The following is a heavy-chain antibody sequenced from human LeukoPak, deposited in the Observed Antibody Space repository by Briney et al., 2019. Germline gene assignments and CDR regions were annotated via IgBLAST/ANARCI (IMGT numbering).Heavy chain of an antibody. CDR3: AREGSSGWYAFDY. CDR2: IYDSGST. Sequence: SETLSLTCTVSGGSISNYYWSWIRQPRGKGLEWIGDIYDSGSTNYNPSLKSRVTISVDTSKNQFSLKLSSVTAADTAVYYCAREGSSGWYAFDYWGQGTLVTVSS. J-gene: IGHJ4*02. D-gene: IGHD6-19*01. V-gene: IGHV4-59*01. CDR1: GGSISNYY.